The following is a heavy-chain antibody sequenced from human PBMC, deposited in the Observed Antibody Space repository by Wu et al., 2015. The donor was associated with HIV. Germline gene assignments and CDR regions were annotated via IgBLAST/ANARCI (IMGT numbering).Heavy chain of an antibody. CDR1: GYTFTRYY. CDR2: INPSGGST. J-gene: IGHJ4*02. CDR3: ARDAITVAGADFDY. Sequence: QVQLVQSGAEVKKPGASVNISCKASGYTFTRYYMHWVRQAPGLGLEWMGIINPSGGSTTYAQKFQGRVTMTRDTSTSTVYMELSTLRSEDTAVYYCARDAITVAGADFDYWGPGTLVTVSS. D-gene: IGHD6-19*01. V-gene: IGHV1-46*03.